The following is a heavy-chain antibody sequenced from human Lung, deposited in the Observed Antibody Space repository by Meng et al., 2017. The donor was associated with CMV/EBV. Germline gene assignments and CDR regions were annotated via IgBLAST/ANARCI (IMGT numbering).Heavy chain of an antibody. Sequence: SCKTSGCTFTEYALQWVRQAPGQRLEWMGWINVDSGNTKYSQNFQGRLTITRDTSATTAYMELSSLRSEDTAVYYCARDVYGGYDSWGQGTLVTVSS. V-gene: IGHV1-3*01. J-gene: IGHJ5*01. CDR3: ARDVYGGYDS. CDR2: INVDSGNT. D-gene: IGHD5-12*01. CDR1: GCTFTEYA.